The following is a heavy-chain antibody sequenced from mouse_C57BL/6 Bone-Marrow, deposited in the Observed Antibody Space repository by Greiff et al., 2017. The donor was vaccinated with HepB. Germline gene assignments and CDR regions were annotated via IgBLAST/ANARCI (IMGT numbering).Heavy chain of an antibody. Sequence: EVQRVESGGGLVKPGGSLKLSCAASGFTFSSYTMSWVRQTPEKRLEWVATISGGGGNTYYPDSVKGRFTISRDNAKNTLYLQMSSLRSEDTALYYCATPDSSGYYAMDYWGQGTSVTVSS. J-gene: IGHJ4*01. CDR2: ISGGGGNT. D-gene: IGHD3-2*02. CDR1: GFTFSSYT. V-gene: IGHV5-9*01. CDR3: ATPDSSGYYAMDY.